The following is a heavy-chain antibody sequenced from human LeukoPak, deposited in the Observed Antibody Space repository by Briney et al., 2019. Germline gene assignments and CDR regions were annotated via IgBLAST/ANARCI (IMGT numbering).Heavy chain of an antibody. CDR3: ALSMPPGGY. CDR1: GFTFNSYA. D-gene: IGHD2/OR15-2a*01. V-gene: IGHV3-23*01. J-gene: IGHJ4*02. CDR2: ISASGGST. Sequence: GGSLRLSCAASGFTFNSYAMTWVRQAPGKGLEWVSAISASGGSTHYADSVKGRFTISRDNSKSTLFLEMNSLRAEDTAVYYCALSMPPGGYWGQGTLVTVSS.